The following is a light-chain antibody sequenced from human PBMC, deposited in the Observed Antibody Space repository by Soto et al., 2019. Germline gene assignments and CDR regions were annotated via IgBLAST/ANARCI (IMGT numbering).Light chain of an antibody. CDR2: AAS. CDR1: QGISSY. V-gene: IGKV1-8*01. CDR3: QQYYSYPQT. Sequence: AIRMTQSPSSFSASTGDRVTITCRASQGISSYLAWYQQKPGKAPKLLIYAASTLQSGVPSRFSGSGSGTDFTLTISCLQSEDFATYYCQQYYSYPQTFGQGTTGDIK. J-gene: IGKJ1*01.